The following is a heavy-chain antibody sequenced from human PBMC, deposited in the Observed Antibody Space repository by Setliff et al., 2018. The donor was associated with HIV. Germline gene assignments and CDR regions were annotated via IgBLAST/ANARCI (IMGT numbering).Heavy chain of an antibody. V-gene: IGHV1-8*02. CDR3: ARGSHTYEILTGDVAWHYYYYGMDV. CDR2: MNPASGNT. J-gene: IGHJ6*02. CDR1: GYTFTNYD. Sequence: ASVKVSCKASGYTFTNYDINWVRQVSGQGLEWMAWMNPASGNTGYAQKFQGRVTMTRNTSISTAYMELSDLTAEDTAVYYCARGSHTYEILTGDVAWHYYYYGMDVWGHGTTVTVSS. D-gene: IGHD3-9*01.